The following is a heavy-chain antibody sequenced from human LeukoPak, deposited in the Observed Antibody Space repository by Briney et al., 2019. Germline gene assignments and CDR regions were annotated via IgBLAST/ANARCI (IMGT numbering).Heavy chain of an antibody. CDR2: INPNSGGT. V-gene: IGHV1-2*02. D-gene: IGHD3-22*01. CDR1: GYTFTGYY. Sequence: ASVKVSCKASGYTFTGYYMHWVRQAPGQGLEWMGWINPNSGGTNYAQKFQGRVNMTRDTSISPAYMELSRLRSDDTAVYYCARGEYYYDSRSDYWGQGTLVTVSS. J-gene: IGHJ4*02. CDR3: ARGEYYYDSRSDY.